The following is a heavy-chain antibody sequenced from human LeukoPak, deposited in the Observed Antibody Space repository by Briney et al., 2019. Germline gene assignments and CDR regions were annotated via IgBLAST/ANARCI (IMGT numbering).Heavy chain of an antibody. D-gene: IGHD3-22*01. CDR3: ARTYDNSGYPAFGY. V-gene: IGHV4-59*01. Sequence: SQTLSLTCTVSGGSISSYYWSWIRQSPGKGLEWIGHIYSSGSTNYNPSLKSRVTISIYTSKSQFSLKLSSVTAADTALYYCARTYDNSGYPAFGYWGRGTLVTVSS. CDR2: IYSSGST. CDR1: GGSISSYY. J-gene: IGHJ4*02.